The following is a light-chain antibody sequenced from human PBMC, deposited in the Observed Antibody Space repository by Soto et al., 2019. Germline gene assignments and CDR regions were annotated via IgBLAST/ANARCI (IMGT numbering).Light chain of an antibody. Sequence: QSVLTQPASVSGSPGQSITISCTGTSSDVGGYAYVSWYQQHPGKAPKLMIYEISHRPSGVSNRFSGSRSVNTASLTISGLQAEDEADYYCSSYTTSGTYVFGIGTKLTVL. V-gene: IGLV2-14*01. CDR1: SSDVGGYAY. J-gene: IGLJ1*01. CDR3: SSYTTSGTYV. CDR2: EIS.